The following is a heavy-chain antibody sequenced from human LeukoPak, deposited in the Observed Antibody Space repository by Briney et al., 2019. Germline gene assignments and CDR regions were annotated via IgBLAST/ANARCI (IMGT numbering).Heavy chain of an antibody. J-gene: IGHJ4*02. CDR3: ARETGGYYDFWSGYFRAGFDY. Sequence: ASVKVSCKASGYTFTSYAMNWVRQAPEQGLEWMGWINTNTGNPTYAQGFTGRFVFSLDTSVSTAYLQTSSLKAEDTAVYYCARETGGYYDFWSGYFRAGFDYWGQGTLVTVSS. D-gene: IGHD3-3*01. CDR1: GYTFTSYA. V-gene: IGHV7-4-1*02. CDR2: INTNTGNP.